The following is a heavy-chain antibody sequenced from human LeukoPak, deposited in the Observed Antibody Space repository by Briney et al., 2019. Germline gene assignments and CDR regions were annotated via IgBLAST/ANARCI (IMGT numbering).Heavy chain of an antibody. J-gene: IGHJ4*02. Sequence: GASVKVSCTASGDTLTPYDFNWVRQATGQGLDWMGWMDPNSGNTGYAQKFQGRVTMTRNTSISTAYMELSSLTSEDTAVYYCAKSLPGIAAHWRQGTLVSVTS. D-gene: IGHD6-6*01. CDR3: AKSLPGIAAH. CDR2: MDPNSGNT. CDR1: GDTLTPYD. V-gene: IGHV1-8*01.